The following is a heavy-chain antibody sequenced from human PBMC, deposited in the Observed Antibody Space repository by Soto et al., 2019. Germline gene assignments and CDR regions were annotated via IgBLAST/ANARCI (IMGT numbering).Heavy chain of an antibody. Sequence: SETLSLTCSVSGVSIDGYFCSWLRQPPGKALEWIGYISSNGNTKYNPSLKSRATISIDTSENQFSLNLASMTAADTAVYYCARLQYTVVTAIDVWGQGTMVTVSS. CDR1: GVSIDGYF. D-gene: IGHD4-17*01. CDR2: ISSNGNT. V-gene: IGHV4-59*01. J-gene: IGHJ3*01. CDR3: ARLQYTVVTAIDV.